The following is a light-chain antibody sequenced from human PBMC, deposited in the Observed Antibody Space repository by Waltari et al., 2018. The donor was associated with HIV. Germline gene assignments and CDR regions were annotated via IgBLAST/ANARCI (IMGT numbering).Light chain of an antibody. CDR2: EDN. CDR1: SGSIGSNY. CDR3: QSYDTKTHWV. Sequence: NFMLTQPHSVSGSAGKTVTISCTRDSGSIGSNYVQWFQQPPGSSPRTLIFEDNQRPSGVSGRFSASIDSSSNSASLTISGLKTEDEGHYYCQSYDTKTHWVFGGGSKLTVL. J-gene: IGLJ3*02. V-gene: IGLV6-57*01.